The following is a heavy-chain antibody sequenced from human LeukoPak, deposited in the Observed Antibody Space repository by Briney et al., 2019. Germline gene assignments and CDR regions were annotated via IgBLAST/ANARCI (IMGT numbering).Heavy chain of an antibody. Sequence: GGSLRLSCAASGFTFSSYGMNWVRQAPGKGLEWVSGIVPSGGTTYYADSVKGRFTISRDNSKNTLYLQMNRLRAEDTAVYYCAPKVVGSTPFDYWGQGTLVTVSS. CDR3: APKVVGSTPFDY. D-gene: IGHD2-15*01. V-gene: IGHV3-23*01. CDR1: GFTFSSYG. J-gene: IGHJ4*02. CDR2: IVPSGGTT.